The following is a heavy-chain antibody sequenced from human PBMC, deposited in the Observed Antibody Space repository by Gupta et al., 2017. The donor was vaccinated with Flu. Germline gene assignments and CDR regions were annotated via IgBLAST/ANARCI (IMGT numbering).Heavy chain of an antibody. D-gene: IGHD1-26*01. CDR1: GFTVSVNY. CDR3: ARVITGSSLYYFDY. J-gene: IGHJ4*02. Sequence: EVRLVESGGGLVQPGGSLRLSCAASGFTVSVNYMSWVRQAPGKGLEWVSLTYSGGTTYYADSVKGRFTLSRHISENTVFLQMNSLRPEDTAVYYCARVITGSSLYYFDYWGQGTLVTVSS. CDR2: TYSGGTT. V-gene: IGHV3-53*04.